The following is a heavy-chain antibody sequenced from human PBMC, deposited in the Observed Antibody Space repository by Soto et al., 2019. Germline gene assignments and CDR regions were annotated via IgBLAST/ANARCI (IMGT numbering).Heavy chain of an antibody. CDR3: AKDRKGSSWYNWFDP. D-gene: IGHD6-13*01. Sequence: PGGSLRLSCAAAGFTFSSYAMSWVRQAPGKGLEWVSAISGSGGSTYYADSVKGRFTISRDNSKNTLYLQMNSLRAEDTAVYYCAKDRKGSSWYNWFDPWGQGTLVTVSS. J-gene: IGHJ5*02. V-gene: IGHV3-23*01. CDR1: GFTFSSYA. CDR2: ISGSGGST.